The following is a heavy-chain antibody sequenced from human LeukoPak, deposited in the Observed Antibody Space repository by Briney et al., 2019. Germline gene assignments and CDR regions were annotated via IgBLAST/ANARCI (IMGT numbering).Heavy chain of an antibody. J-gene: IGHJ5*02. CDR2: IYPGDSDT. Sequence: GESLKISCKGSGYSFTSYWIGWVRQMPGKGLEWMGIIYPGDSDTKYSPSFQGQVTISADKSTRTAYLQWSSLKASDTAMYYCARSIGTAGINWFDPWGQGTLVIVSS. D-gene: IGHD1-1*01. CDR3: ARSIGTAGINWFDP. V-gene: IGHV5-51*01. CDR1: GYSFTSYW.